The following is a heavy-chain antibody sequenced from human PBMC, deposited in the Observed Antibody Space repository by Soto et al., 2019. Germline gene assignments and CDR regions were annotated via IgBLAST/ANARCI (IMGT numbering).Heavy chain of an antibody. V-gene: IGHV3-13*01. J-gene: IGHJ3*02. Sequence: EVQLVESGGGLVQPGGSLRLSCAASRFTFSSYDMHWVRQATGKGLEWVSAIGTAGDTYYPGSVKGRFTISRENAKNSLYLQMNCLRAGDTAVYYCARTNYDGAFDIWGQGTMVTVSS. CDR2: IGTAGDT. CDR1: RFTFSSYD. D-gene: IGHD3-3*01. CDR3: ARTNYDGAFDI.